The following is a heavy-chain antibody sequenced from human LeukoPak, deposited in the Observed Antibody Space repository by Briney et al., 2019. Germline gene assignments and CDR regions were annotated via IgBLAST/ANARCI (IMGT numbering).Heavy chain of an antibody. J-gene: IGHJ4*02. CDR3: ARSGDSSGYYPPSFYYFDY. V-gene: IGHV4-61*01. D-gene: IGHD3-22*01. CDR1: GGSVSSGSYY. CDR2: IYYSGST. Sequence: SETLSLTCTVSGGSVSSGSYYWSWIRQPPGKGLEWIGYIYYSGSTNYNPSLKSRVTISVDTSKNQFSLKLSSVTAADTAVYYCARSGDSSGYYPPSFYYFDYWGQGTLVTVSS.